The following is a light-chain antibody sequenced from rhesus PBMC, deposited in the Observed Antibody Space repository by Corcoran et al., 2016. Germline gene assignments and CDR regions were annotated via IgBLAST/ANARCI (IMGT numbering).Light chain of an antibody. CDR2: YAS. Sequence: DIQMTQSPSSLSASVGDTVTITCRASQGISNNLAWYQQQPGKVPKLLIYYASTLQSGVTSRFSVSGAGTDFTLTISSLQPEDFATYYWQHGYGTPPTFGQGTKVEIK. CDR3: QHGYGTPPT. V-gene: IGKV1S15*01. J-gene: IGKJ1*01. CDR1: QGISNN.